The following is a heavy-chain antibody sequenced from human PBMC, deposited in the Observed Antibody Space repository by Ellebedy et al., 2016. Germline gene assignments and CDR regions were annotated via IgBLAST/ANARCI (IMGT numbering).Heavy chain of an antibody. Sequence: GGSLRLSXKGSGYSFTSYWIGWVRQMPGKGLEWMGIIYPGDSDTRYSPSFQGQVTISADKSISTAYLQWSSLKASDTAMYYCARDDYGGNSYDAFDIWGQGTMVTVSS. D-gene: IGHD4-23*01. CDR3: ARDDYGGNSYDAFDI. J-gene: IGHJ3*02. CDR1: GYSFTSYW. CDR2: IYPGDSDT. V-gene: IGHV5-51*01.